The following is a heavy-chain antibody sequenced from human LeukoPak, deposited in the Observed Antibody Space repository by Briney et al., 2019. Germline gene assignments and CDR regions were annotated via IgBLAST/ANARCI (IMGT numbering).Heavy chain of an antibody. CDR1: GGSISSSDYY. CDR3: ASLRYFDWSIDY. D-gene: IGHD3-9*01. Sequence: SETLSLTCVVSGGSISSSDYYWGWIRQPPGKGLEWIGSIYYSGSTYYNPSLKSRVTISVDTSKNQFSLKLSSVTAADTAVYYCASLRYFDWSIDYWGQGTLVTVSS. J-gene: IGHJ4*02. CDR2: IYYSGST. V-gene: IGHV4-39*01.